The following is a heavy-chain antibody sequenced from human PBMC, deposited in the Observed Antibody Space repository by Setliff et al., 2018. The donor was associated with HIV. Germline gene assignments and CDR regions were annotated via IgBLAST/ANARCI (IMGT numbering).Heavy chain of an antibody. CDR2: IYPDDSYT. J-gene: IGHJ4*02. CDR3: ARPSYSGYDYSFDY. Sequence: PGESLKISCQGSANSFATYWIGWVRQMPGKGLEWMGIIYPDDSYTRYSPSFQGQVTISADKSINTAYLQWSSLKASDTAMYYCARPSYSGYDYSFDYWGQGTLVTVSS. CDR1: ANSFATYW. D-gene: IGHD5-12*01. V-gene: IGHV5-51*01.